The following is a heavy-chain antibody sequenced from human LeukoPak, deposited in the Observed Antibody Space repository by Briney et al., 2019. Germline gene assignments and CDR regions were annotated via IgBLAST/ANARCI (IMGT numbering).Heavy chain of an antibody. CDR1: GFTFSSYG. V-gene: IGHV3-30*03. J-gene: IGHJ4*02. CDR3: ARWYSSGWYLGY. CDR2: ISYDGSTE. Sequence: PGGSLRLSCAASGFTFSSYGMHWVRQAPGKGLEWVAVISYDGSTEYYGDSVKGRFTISRDNAKNTLYLQMNSLRAEDTAVYYCARWYSSGWYLGYWGQGTLVTVSS. D-gene: IGHD6-19*01.